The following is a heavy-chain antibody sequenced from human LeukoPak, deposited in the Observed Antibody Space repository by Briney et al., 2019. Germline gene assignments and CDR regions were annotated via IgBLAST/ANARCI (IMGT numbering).Heavy chain of an antibody. D-gene: IGHD3-10*01. CDR1: GGSISSYY. J-gene: IGHJ4*02. V-gene: IGHV4-59*12. CDR3: ARGPYYYGSGSYYRVRSYFDY. CDR2: IYYSGST. Sequence: PSETLSLTCTVSGGSISSYYWSWIRQPPGKGLEWIGYIYYSGSTNYNPSLKSRVTISVDTSKNQFSLKLSSVTAADTAVYYCARGPYYYGSGSYYRVRSYFDYWGQGTLVTVSS.